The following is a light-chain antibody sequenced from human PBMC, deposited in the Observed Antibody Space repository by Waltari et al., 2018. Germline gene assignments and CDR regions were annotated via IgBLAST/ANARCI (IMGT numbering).Light chain of an antibody. CDR2: WAS. V-gene: IGKV4-1*01. J-gene: IGKJ2*01. CDR1: QSVLYSSNNKNY. Sequence: DIVITKTPESLAVTMAERATIKYKSSQSVLYSSNNKNYLAWYQQKPGQPPKLLIYWASTRESGVPDRFSGSGSGTDFTLTISSLQAEDVAVYYCQQYYSTPRTFGQGTKLEIK. CDR3: QQYYSTPRT.